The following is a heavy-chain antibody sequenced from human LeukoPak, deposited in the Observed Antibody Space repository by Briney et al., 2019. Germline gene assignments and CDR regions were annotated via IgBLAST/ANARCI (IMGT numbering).Heavy chain of an antibody. CDR1: GGSISSGSYY. CDR3: ARGLSANPYCGGDCPLDY. V-gene: IGHV4-61*02. Sequence: SQTLSLTCTVSGGSISSGSYYWSWIRQPAGKGLEWIGRIYTSGSTNYNPSLKSRVTISVDTSKNQFSLKLSSVTAADTAVYYCARGLSANPYCGGDCPLDYWGQGTLVTVSS. J-gene: IGHJ4*02. D-gene: IGHD2-21*01. CDR2: IYTSGST.